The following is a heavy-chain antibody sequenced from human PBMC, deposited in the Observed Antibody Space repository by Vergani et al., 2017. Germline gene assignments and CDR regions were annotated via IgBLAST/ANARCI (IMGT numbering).Heavy chain of an antibody. D-gene: IGHD1-26*01. CDR3: ARDNGYSGSYGALFDY. Sequence: QVQLVQSGAEVKKPGSSVKVSCKASGGTFSSYTISWVRQAPGQGLEWMGRIIPILGIANYAQKFQGRVTITADKSTSTAYMELSSLRSEDTAVDYCARDNGYSGSYGALFDYWGQGTLVTVSS. CDR1: GGTFSSYT. CDR2: IIPILGIA. V-gene: IGHV1-69*08. J-gene: IGHJ4*02.